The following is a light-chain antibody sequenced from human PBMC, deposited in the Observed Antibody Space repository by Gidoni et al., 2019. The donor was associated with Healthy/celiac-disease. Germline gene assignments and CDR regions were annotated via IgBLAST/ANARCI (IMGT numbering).Light chain of an antibody. Sequence: DIVLTQSQGTLALSPGERATLPCRASQSVSSSYLAWYQQKPGQAPRLLIYGASSRATGIPDRFSGSGSGTDFTLTISRLEPEDFAVYYCQQYGSSPKITFGQGTRLEIK. CDR1: QSVSSSY. J-gene: IGKJ5*01. V-gene: IGKV3-20*01. CDR2: GAS. CDR3: QQYGSSPKIT.